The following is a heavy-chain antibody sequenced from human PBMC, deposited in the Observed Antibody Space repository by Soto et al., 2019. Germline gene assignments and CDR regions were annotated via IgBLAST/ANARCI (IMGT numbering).Heavy chain of an antibody. V-gene: IGHV3-23*01. D-gene: IGHD1-26*01. Sequence: EVQLLESGGGLVQPGGSLRLSCAASGFTFSSYAMRWVRQAPGKGLEWVSAISGSGDSTYYADSVKGRFTISRDNSKNTLYLQMTSLRAEDTAVYYCARRGSGNYYDYWGQGTLVTVSS. CDR1: GFTFSSYA. J-gene: IGHJ4*02. CDR3: ARRGSGNYYDY. CDR2: ISGSGDST.